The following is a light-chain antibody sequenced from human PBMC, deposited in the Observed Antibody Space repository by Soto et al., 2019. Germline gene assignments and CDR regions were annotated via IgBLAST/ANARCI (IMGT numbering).Light chain of an antibody. V-gene: IGKV3-20*01. Sequence: EIVMTQSPATLSVSPGERVTLSCRASQSVRNDLAWYQHRPGQAPRLLIYGASNRATGIPERFSGSGSGTDFTLTIGRLEPQDSAMYYCQQYVISVTFGQGTRLEIK. CDR1: QSVRND. CDR2: GAS. CDR3: QQYVISVT. J-gene: IGKJ5*01.